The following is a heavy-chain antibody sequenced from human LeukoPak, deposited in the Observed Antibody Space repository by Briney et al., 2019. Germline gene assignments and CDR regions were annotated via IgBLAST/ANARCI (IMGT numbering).Heavy chain of an antibody. V-gene: IGHV1-46*01. Sequence: ASVKVSCKASGYTFTSYYMHWVRQAPGQGLEWMGIINPSGGSTSYAQKFQGRVTMTRDTSTSTVYMELSSLRSEDTAVYYCARGVDIVVVVAAKNYYGMDVWGKGTTVTVSS. CDR3: ARGVDIVVVVAAKNYYGMDV. J-gene: IGHJ6*04. CDR2: INPSGGST. D-gene: IGHD2-15*01. CDR1: GYTFTSYY.